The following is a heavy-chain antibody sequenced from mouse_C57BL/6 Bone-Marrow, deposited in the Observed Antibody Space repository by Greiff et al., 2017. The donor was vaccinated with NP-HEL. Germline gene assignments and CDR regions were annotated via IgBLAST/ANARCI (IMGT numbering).Heavy chain of an antibody. CDR3: ARAPVGAY. V-gene: IGHV1-59*01. CDR1: GYTFTSYW. CDR2: IDPSDSYT. Sequence: VQLQQPGAELVRPGTSVQLSCKASGYTFTSYWLHWVKQRPGQGLEWIGVIDPSDSYTNYNQKFKGKATLTVDTSSSTAYMQLRILSSEDSAVYYFARAPVGAYWGQGTLVTVSA. J-gene: IGHJ3*01.